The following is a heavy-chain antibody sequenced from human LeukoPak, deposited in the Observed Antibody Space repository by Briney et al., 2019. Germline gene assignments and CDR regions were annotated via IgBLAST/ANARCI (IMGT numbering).Heavy chain of an antibody. J-gene: IGHJ4*02. D-gene: IGHD6-19*01. Sequence: ASVKVSCKASGYTFTGYYMHWVRQAPGQGLEWMGWINPNSGGTNYAQKFQGRVAMTRDTSISTAYMELSRLRSDDTAVYYCARGGYSSGWCLFDYWGQGTLVTVSS. CDR2: INPNSGGT. CDR3: ARGGYSSGWCLFDY. CDR1: GYTFTGYY. V-gene: IGHV1-2*02.